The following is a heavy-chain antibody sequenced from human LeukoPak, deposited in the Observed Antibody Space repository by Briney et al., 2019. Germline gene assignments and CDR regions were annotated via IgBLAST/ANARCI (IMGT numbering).Heavy chain of an antibody. Sequence: GGSLRLSCAASGFTFSSYAMHWVRQAPGKGLEWVAVISYDGSNKYYADSVKGRFTISRDNSKNTLYLQMNSLRAEDTAVYYCARRSTSKVADYYYGMDVWGQGTTVTVSS. CDR1: GFTFSSYA. CDR2: ISYDGSNK. D-gene: IGHD2-15*01. CDR3: ARRSTSKVADYYYGMDV. J-gene: IGHJ6*02. V-gene: IGHV3-30-3*01.